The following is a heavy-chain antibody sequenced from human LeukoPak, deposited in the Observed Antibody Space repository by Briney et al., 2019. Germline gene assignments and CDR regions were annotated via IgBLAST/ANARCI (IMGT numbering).Heavy chain of an antibody. CDR3: ASAHDIMITFGGVIVPDAFDI. CDR2: MNPNSGNT. D-gene: IGHD3-16*02. J-gene: IGHJ3*02. CDR1: GYTFTSYD. V-gene: IGHV1-8*01. Sequence: EASVKVPCKASGYTFTSYDINWVRQATGQGLEWMGWMNPNSGNTGYAQKFQGRVTMTRNTSISTAYMELSSLRSEDTAVYYCASAHDIMITFGGVIVPDAFDIWGQGTMVTVSS.